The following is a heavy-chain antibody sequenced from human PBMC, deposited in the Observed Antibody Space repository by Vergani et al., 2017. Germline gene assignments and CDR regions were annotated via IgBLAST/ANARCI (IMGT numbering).Heavy chain of an antibody. J-gene: IGHJ3*02. CDR1: GYTFTGYY. CDR3: ARLKSRGVILTECAFDI. CDR2: INPNSGGT. Sequence: QVQLVQSGAEVKKPGASVKVSCKASGYTFTGYYIHWARQAPGQGLEWMGWINPNSGGTNYAQKFQGRVTMTRDTSISTAYMELSRLRSDDTAVYYCARLKSRGVILTECAFDIWGQGTMVTVSS. V-gene: IGHV1-2*02. D-gene: IGHD3-10*01.